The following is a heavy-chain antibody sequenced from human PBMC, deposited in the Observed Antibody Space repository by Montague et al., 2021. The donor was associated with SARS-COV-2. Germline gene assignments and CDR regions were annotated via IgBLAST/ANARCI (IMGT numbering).Heavy chain of an antibody. CDR2: IYYSGST. CDR3: ARGIAGTYCGGDCYNNWFDP. Sequence: SETLSLTCTVSGGSISSYYWSWIRQPPGKGLEWIGYIYYSGSTNYNPSLKSRVTISVGTSKNQFSLKLSSVTAADTAVYYCARGIAGTYCGGDCYNNWFDPWGQGTLVTVSS. D-gene: IGHD2-21*02. J-gene: IGHJ5*02. CDR1: GGSISSYY. V-gene: IGHV4-59*01.